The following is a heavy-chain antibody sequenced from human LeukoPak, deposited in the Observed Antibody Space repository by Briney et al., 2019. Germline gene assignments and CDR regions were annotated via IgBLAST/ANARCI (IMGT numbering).Heavy chain of an antibody. J-gene: IGHJ4*02. CDR1: GFTFSSYS. V-gene: IGHV3-21*01. CDR2: ISGSSSYI. CDR3: ARDYYGDYYFDY. D-gene: IGHD4-17*01. Sequence: GGSLRLSCAASGFTFSSYSMNWVHQAPGKGLEWVSSISGSSSYIYYADSVKGRFTISRDNAKNSLYLQLNSLRAEDTAVYYCARDYYGDYYFDYWGQGTLVTVSS.